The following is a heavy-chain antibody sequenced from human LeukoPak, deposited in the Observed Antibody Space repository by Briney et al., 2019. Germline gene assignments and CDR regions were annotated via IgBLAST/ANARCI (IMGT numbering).Heavy chain of an antibody. Sequence: GASVKVPFKASGYTFTGYYMHWVRQAPGQGLEWMGWINPNSGDTNYAQKFQDRVTMTRDTSISTAYMELRSLRSDDTAVYYCARVEGVLRYFDWLLNPYNWFDPWGQGTLVTVSS. J-gene: IGHJ5*02. CDR1: GYTFTGYY. CDR3: ARVEGVLRYFDWLLNPYNWFDP. D-gene: IGHD3-9*01. V-gene: IGHV1-2*02. CDR2: INPNSGDT.